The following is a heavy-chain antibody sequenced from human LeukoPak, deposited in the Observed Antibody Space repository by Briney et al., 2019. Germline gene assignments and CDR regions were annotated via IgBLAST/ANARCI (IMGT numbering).Heavy chain of an antibody. D-gene: IGHD3-9*01. Sequence: GGSLRLSCAASGFTFDDYAMHWVRQAPGKGLEWVSGISWNRGSIDYADSVKGRFTISRDNAKNSLYLQMNSLRAEDTALYYCAKDDRLYYDILTGYYCFDYWGQGTLVTVSS. J-gene: IGHJ4*02. V-gene: IGHV3-9*01. CDR2: ISWNRGSI. CDR1: GFTFDDYA. CDR3: AKDDRLYYDILTGYYCFDY.